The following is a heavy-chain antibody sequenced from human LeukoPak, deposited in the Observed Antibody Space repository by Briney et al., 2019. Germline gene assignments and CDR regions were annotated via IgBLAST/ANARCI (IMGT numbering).Heavy chain of an antibody. J-gene: IGHJ5*02. CDR1: GGSISSYY. V-gene: IGHV4-4*07. CDR3: AREGSLYYDSSGYLVYP. CDR2: IYTSGST. Sequence: SETLSLTCTVSGGSISSYYWSLIRQPAGKGLEWIGRIYTSGSTNYNPSLKSRVTMSVDTSKNQFSLKLSSVTAADTAVYYCAREGSLYYDSSGYLVYPWGQGTLVTVSS. D-gene: IGHD3-22*01.